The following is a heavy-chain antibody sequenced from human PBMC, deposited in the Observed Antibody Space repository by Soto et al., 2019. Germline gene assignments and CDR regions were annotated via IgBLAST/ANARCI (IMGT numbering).Heavy chain of an antibody. CDR2: IIPILGIA. D-gene: IGHD3-16*01. CDR3: ATLGVNVPV. V-gene: IGHV1-69*02. Sequence: QVQLVQSGAEVKKPGSSVKVSCKASGGTFSSYTISWVRQAPRQGLEWMGRIIPILGIANYAQKFQGRVTITADKSTSTAYMELSSLRSEDTAVYYCATLGVNVPVWGQGTLVTVSS. J-gene: IGHJ4*02. CDR1: GGTFSSYT.